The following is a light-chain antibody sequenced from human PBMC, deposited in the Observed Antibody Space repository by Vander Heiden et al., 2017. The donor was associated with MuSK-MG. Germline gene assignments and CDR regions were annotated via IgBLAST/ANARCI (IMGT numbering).Light chain of an antibody. CDR1: QSISNY. J-gene: IGKJ4*01. CDR3: QHSNSTPFT. V-gene: IGKV1-39*01. CDR2: AAS. Sequence: DIQMTQSPSSLSASVGDRVTLTCRASQSISNYLNWYQQKPGKAPKLLIYAASRLKSGVASMFSGRGSRTDFTLTISRLQPEDFATYCCQHSNSTPFTFGGGTKVDIK.